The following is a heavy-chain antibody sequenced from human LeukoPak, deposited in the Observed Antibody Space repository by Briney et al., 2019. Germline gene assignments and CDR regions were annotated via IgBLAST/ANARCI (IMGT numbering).Heavy chain of an antibody. V-gene: IGHV3-48*01. J-gene: IGHJ5*02. CDR3: ASGAEGYVFDP. Sequence: GGSLRLSCAASGFTFSSYSLNWVRQAPGKGLEWISHIRSATNTIDYADSVKGRFSISGDDAKKSLYLQVNSLRVEDTAVYYCASGAEGYVFDPWGQGTLVTVSS. CDR2: IRSATNTI. D-gene: IGHD5-12*01. CDR1: GFTFSSYS.